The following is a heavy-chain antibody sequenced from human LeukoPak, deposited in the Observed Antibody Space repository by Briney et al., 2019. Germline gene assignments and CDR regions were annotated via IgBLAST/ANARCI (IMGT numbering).Heavy chain of an antibody. D-gene: IGHD2-2*01. CDR1: GGSFSGYY. CDR3: AGRYCSSTSCYWGLAWFDP. V-gene: IGHV4-34*01. CDR2: INHSGST. Sequence: SETVSLTCAVYGGSFSGYYWSWIRQPPGKGLEWIGEINHSGSTNYNPSLKSRVTISVDTSKNQFSLKLSSVTAADTAVYYCAGRYCSSTSCYWGLAWFDPWGQGTLVTVSS. J-gene: IGHJ5*02.